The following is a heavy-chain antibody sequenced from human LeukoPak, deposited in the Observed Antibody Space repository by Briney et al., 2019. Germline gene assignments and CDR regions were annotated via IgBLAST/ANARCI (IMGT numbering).Heavy chain of an antibody. D-gene: IGHD3-3*01. V-gene: IGHV7-4-1*02. CDR1: GYTFTSYA. CDR2: INTNTGNP. Sequence: ASVKVSCKASGYTFTSYAMNWVRQAPGQGLEWMGWINTNTGNPTYAQGFTGRFVFSLDTSVSTAYLQISSLKAEDTAVYYCARSYKGVVITYSFDYWGQGTLVTVSP. CDR3: ARSYKGVVITYSFDY. J-gene: IGHJ4*02.